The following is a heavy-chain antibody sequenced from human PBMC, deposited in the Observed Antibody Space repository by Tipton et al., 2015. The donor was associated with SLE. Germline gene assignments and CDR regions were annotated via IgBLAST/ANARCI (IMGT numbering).Heavy chain of an antibody. CDR2: IKQDGSEK. Sequence: GSLRLSCAASGSTFSSYWMSWVRQAPGKGLEWVANIKQDGSEKYYVDSVKGRFTISRDNAKNSLYLQMNSLRAEDTAVYYCARDPRTTTAHECYFDYWGQGTLVTVSS. CDR3: ARDPRTTTAHECYFDY. D-gene: IGHD4-17*01. CDR1: GSTFSSYW. J-gene: IGHJ4*02. V-gene: IGHV3-7*01.